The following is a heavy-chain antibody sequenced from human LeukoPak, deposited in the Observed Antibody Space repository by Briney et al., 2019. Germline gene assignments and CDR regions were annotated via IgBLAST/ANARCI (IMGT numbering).Heavy chain of an antibody. D-gene: IGHD3-3*01. V-gene: IGHV4-59*08. Sequence: PSETLSLTCTVSGGSISSYYWSWIRQPPGKGLEWIGYIYYSGSTNYNPSLKSRVTISVDTSKNHFSLKLSSVTAADTAVYYCARHVLSRLIYFDYWGQGTLVTVSS. CDR1: GGSISSYY. CDR2: IYYSGST. CDR3: ARHVLSRLIYFDY. J-gene: IGHJ4*02.